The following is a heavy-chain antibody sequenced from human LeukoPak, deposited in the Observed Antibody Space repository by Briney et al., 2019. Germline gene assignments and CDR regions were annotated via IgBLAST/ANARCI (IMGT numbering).Heavy chain of an antibody. CDR3: ARETTVGYYYYMDV. CDR1: GGSISSGGYY. Sequence: SQTLSLTCTVSGGSISSGGYYWSWIRQHPGKGLECSGYISYIGSTYYNPSHKSRVTISVDTSKSQSSLKLSSLTTAHTAVYSCARETTVGYYYYMDVWGKGTTVTVAS. V-gene: IGHV4-31*03. D-gene: IGHD4-11*01. J-gene: IGHJ6*03. CDR2: ISYIGST.